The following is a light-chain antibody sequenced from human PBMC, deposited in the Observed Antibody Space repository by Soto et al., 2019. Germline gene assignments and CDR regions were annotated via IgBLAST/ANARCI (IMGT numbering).Light chain of an antibody. Sequence: EIVLTQSPGTLSLSPGERATISCRASQSITSNYLAWYQQRPGQIPRLISYGTFSRAGGVPDRFSGSGSGTDFTLSISRLEPEDFAVYYCQQYGGSTGTFGQGTKV. CDR3: QQYGGSTGT. J-gene: IGKJ1*01. CDR2: GTF. CDR1: QSITSNY. V-gene: IGKV3-20*01.